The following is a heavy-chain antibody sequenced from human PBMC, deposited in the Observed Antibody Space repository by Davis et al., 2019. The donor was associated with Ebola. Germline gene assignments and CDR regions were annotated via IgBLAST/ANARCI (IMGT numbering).Heavy chain of an antibody. Sequence: MPSETLSLTCTVSGGSISSSSSYWGWIRQPPGKGLEWIGSIYYSGSTYYNPSLKSRVTISVDTSKNQFSLKLSSVTAADTAVYYCARQIFVVTAIPWYFDYWDQGTLVTVSS. CDR2: IYYSGST. D-gene: IGHD2-21*02. CDR1: GGSISSSSSY. CDR3: ARQIFVVTAIPWYFDY. V-gene: IGHV4-39*01. J-gene: IGHJ4*02.